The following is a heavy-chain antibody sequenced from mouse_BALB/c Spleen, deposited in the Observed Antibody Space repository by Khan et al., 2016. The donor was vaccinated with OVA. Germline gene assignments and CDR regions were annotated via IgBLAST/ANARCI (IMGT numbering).Heavy chain of an antibody. D-gene: IGHD1-1*01. Sequence: EVQLQESGPSLVKPSQALSLACSVAGDSITSGYWNWIRKFPGNKLEYMGYISYSGNTYYNPSLKSRISITRDTSKSQYYLQLNSVTTEDTATYYCACELRGFAYWGQGTLVTVSA. CDR3: ACELRGFAY. CDR2: ISYSGNT. CDR1: GDSITSGY. V-gene: IGHV3-8*02. J-gene: IGHJ3*01.